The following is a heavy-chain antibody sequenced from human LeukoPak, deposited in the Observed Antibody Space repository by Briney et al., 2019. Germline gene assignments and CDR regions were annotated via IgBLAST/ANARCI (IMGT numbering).Heavy chain of an antibody. CDR2: IYSGGST. J-gene: IGHJ4*02. D-gene: IGHD3-10*01. CDR3: AKDSTYYYGSGSQDY. V-gene: IGHV3-53*01. Sequence: GGSLRLSCAASGFTVSSNYMGWVRQAPGKGLEWVSVIYSGGSTYYADSVKGRFTISRDNSKNTLYLQMNSLRAEDTAVYYCAKDSTYYYGSGSQDYWGQGTLVTVSS. CDR1: GFTVSSNY.